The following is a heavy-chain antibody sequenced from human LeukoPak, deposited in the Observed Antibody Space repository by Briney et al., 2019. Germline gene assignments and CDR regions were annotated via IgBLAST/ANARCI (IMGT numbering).Heavy chain of an antibody. D-gene: IGHD2-15*01. CDR3: ARGDMWAFDI. J-gene: IGHJ3*02. Sequence: PGGSLRLSCAASGFTFSHYWMSWVRQAPGRGLEWVANIKPDGSQKDYVDFVKGRFTISRDNAKNSLYLQMDSLRSEDTAVYFCARGDMWAFDIWGQGTMVTVSS. CDR2: IKPDGSQK. CDR1: GFTFSHYW. V-gene: IGHV3-7*01.